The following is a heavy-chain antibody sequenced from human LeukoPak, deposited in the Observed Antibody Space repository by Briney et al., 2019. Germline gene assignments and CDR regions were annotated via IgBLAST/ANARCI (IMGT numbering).Heavy chain of an antibody. CDR3: AKDESLVGAANFDY. Sequence: GRSLRLSCAASGFTFSSYGMHWVRQAPGKGLEWVAVIWYDGSNKYYADSVKGRFTISRDNSKNTLYLQMNSLRAEDTAVYYCAKDESLVGAANFDYWGQGTLVTVSS. CDR1: GFTFSSYG. V-gene: IGHV3-33*06. D-gene: IGHD1-26*01. J-gene: IGHJ4*02. CDR2: IWYDGSNK.